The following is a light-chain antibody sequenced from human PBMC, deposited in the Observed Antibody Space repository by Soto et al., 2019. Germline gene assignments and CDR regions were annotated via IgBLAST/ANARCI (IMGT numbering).Light chain of an antibody. Sequence: DLQMTQSPSTLSASVGDRVTITCRASQSISSWLAWYQQKPGKAHKLKIYDASRMESGVPSRFSGSGSGTEFTRTISSLQPDDFATYYCQQYNSYWTFGQGTKVEIK. J-gene: IGKJ1*01. CDR2: DAS. CDR3: QQYNSYWT. V-gene: IGKV1-5*01. CDR1: QSISSW.